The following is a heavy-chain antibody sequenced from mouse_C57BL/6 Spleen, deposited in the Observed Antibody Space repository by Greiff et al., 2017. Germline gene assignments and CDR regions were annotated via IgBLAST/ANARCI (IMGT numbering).Heavy chain of an antibody. Sequence: VQLQQSGPELVKPGASVKLSCKASGYTFTSYDINWVKQRPGQGLEWIGWIYPRDGSTKYNEKFKGKATLTVDTSSSTAYMERHSLTSEDSAVYCGARKDSSGREGCAYWGQGTLVTAS. J-gene: IGHJ3*01. CDR1: GYTFTSYD. CDR3: ARKDSSGREGCAY. D-gene: IGHD3-2*02. V-gene: IGHV1-85*01. CDR2: IYPRDGST.